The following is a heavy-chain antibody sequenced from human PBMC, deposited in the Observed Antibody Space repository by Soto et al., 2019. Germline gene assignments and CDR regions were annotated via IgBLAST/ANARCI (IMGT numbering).Heavy chain of an antibody. CDR3: ARGSSYVLSLDY. Sequence: PSATLSLTCSVSGCSVGMSNLWSLFRQPPGKGLEWIGEIYHSGSTNYNPSLKSRVTISVDKSKNQFSLKLSSVTAADTAVYYCARGSSYVLSLDYWGQGTLVTVSS. CDR2: IYHSGST. V-gene: IGHV4-4*02. J-gene: IGHJ4*02. CDR1: GCSVGMSNL. D-gene: IGHD2-8*01.